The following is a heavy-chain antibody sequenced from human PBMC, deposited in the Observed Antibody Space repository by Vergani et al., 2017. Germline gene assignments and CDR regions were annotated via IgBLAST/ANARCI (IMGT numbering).Heavy chain of an antibody. V-gene: IGHV4-31*03. D-gene: IGHD3-10*01. CDR1: GDSISRGGYY. Sequence: QVQLQESGPGLVKPSQTLSLTCTVSGDSISRGGYYWNWIRQHPGKGLEWIGYIYYSGSTNYNSSLKSRVSMSVDTSKNQFSLRLSSVTAADTAVYYCAREEGTEGFDYWGQGTLVTVSS. J-gene: IGHJ4*02. CDR2: IYYSGST. CDR3: AREEGTEGFDY.